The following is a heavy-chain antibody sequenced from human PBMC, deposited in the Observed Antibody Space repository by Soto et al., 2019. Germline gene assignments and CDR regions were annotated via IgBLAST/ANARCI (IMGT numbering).Heavy chain of an antibody. D-gene: IGHD3-3*01. CDR2: IKNKFEGATT. CDR3: ASDWNFDY. V-gene: IGHV3-15*01. Sequence: GGSLRLSCAASGFTLSNAWVSWVRQAPGKGLEWVGRIKNKFEGATTDYAAPVKGRFTISRDDSKNMLYLQMSSLITDDTAVYYCASDWNFDYWGQGTLVTVSS. CDR1: GFTLSNAW. J-gene: IGHJ4*02.